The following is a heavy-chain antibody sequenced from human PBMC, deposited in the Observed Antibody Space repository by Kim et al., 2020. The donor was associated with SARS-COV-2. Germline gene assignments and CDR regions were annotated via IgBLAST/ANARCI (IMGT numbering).Heavy chain of an antibody. D-gene: IGHD1-26*01. CDR3: ARDSGSYHVSYYYYGMDV. J-gene: IGHJ6*02. V-gene: IGHV3-11*06. Sequence: KGRFTISRDNAKNSLYLKMNSLRAEDTAVYYCARDSGSYHVSYYYYGMDVWGQGTTVTVSS.